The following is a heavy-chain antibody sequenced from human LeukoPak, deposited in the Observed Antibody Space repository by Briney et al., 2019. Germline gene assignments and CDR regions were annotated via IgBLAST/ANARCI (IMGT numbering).Heavy chain of an antibody. J-gene: IGHJ6*03. D-gene: IGHD4/OR15-4a*01. Sequence: SQTLSLTCTVSGGSISSGSYYWSWIRQPAGKGLEWIGRIYTSGSTNYNPSLKSRVTISVDTSKNQFYLKLTSVTAADTAVYYWARAGLNYYYMDVWGKGNTVTISS. V-gene: IGHV4-61*02. CDR3: ARAGLNYYYMDV. CDR1: GGSISSGSYY. CDR2: IYTSGST.